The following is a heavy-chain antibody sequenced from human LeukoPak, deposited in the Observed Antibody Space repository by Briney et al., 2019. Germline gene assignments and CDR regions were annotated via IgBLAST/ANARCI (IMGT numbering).Heavy chain of an antibody. J-gene: IGHJ4*02. Sequence: SETLSLTCTVSGGSISSSSYYWSWIRQPPGKGLEWIGEINHSGSTNYNPSLKSRVTISVDTSKNQFSLKLRSVTAADTALYYCASTSPKYYYESSGYSSLFDNWGQGTLVTVSS. D-gene: IGHD3-22*01. CDR2: INHSGST. CDR1: GGSISSSSYY. V-gene: IGHV4-39*07. CDR3: ASTSPKYYYESSGYSSLFDN.